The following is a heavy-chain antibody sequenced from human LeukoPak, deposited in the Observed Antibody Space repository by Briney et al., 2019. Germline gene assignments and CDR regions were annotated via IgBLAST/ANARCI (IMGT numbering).Heavy chain of an antibody. CDR3: ATFRYGYSSRFDP. D-gene: IGHD6-13*01. CDR1: GFTFSSYA. V-gene: IGHV3-30*04. J-gene: IGHJ5*02. CDR2: ISYDGSNK. Sequence: GGSLRLSCAASGFTFSSYAMHWVRQAPGKGLEWVAVISYDGSNKYYADSVKGRFTISRDNSKNTLYLQMNSLRSEDTAVYYCATFRYGYSSRFDPWGQGTLVTVSS.